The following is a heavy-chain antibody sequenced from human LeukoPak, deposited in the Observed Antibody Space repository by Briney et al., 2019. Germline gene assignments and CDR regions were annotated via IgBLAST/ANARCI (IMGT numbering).Heavy chain of an antibody. CDR1: GFTFSTFH. V-gene: IGHV3-30*18. J-gene: IGHJ3*01. CDR3: AKESNAFDV. CDR2: ITDDGSDK. Sequence: GRSLRLSCAASGFTFSTFHMHWVRQAPGKGLEWVALITDDGSDKYYADSVKGRFTVSSDNSKSTLFLQMNSLRAEDTAVYYRAKESNAFDVWGQGTMVTVFS.